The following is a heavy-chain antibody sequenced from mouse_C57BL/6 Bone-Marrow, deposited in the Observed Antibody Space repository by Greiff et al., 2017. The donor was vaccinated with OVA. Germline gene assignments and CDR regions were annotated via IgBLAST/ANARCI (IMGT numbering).Heavy chain of an antibody. D-gene: IGHD2-4*01. CDR1: GFSLTSYA. J-gene: IGHJ3*01. CDR3: ARTDYARGWFDY. Sequence: QVQLQQSGPGLVAPSPSLSITCTVSGFSLTSYAISWVRQPPGKGLEWLGVIWTGGGKNYNSELKSRLSISKDNSKSQVYLKMNSLQTDDTDRYYCARTDYARGWFDYWGQGTRATVSA. V-gene: IGHV2-9-1*01. CDR2: IWTGGGK.